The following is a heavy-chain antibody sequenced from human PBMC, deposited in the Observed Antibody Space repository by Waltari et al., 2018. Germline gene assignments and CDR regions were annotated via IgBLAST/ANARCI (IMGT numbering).Heavy chain of an antibody. J-gene: IGHJ4*02. Sequence: QVQLQESGPGLVKPSETLSLTCAVSGYSISSGYYWGWIRQPPGKGLEWIGSIYHSGRTYYNPPLKSRVTISVETSKNQFSLKLSSVTAADTAVYYCARHPGGFESSGYFDYWGQGTLVTVSS. CDR3: ARHPGGFESSGYFDY. V-gene: IGHV4-38-2*01. CDR1: GYSISSGYY. D-gene: IGHD3-22*01. CDR2: IYHSGRT.